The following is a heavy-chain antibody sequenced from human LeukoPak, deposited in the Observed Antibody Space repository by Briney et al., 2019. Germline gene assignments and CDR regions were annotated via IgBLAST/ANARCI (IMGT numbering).Heavy chain of an antibody. D-gene: IGHD5-24*01. V-gene: IGHV3-74*01. CDR3: VRDGDDFNFDY. CDR1: GFSFRSYW. Sequence: GGSLRLSCAASGFSFRSYWMHWVRQAPGKGLVWVSRVKGDGSFTNYADSVYGRFTISRDNAKNTLYLHMHSLRAEDTAVYYCVRDGDDFNFDYWGQGSLVTVSS. J-gene: IGHJ4*02. CDR2: VKGDGSFT.